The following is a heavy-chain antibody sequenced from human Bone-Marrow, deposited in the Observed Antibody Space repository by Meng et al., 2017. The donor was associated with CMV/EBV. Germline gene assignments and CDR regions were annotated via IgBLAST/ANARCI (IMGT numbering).Heavy chain of an antibody. J-gene: IGHJ3*02. CDR2: ISSSSSTI. V-gene: IGHV3-48*04. D-gene: IGHD3-3*01. CDR3: ARKDDFWSGYLSPSDAFDI. Sequence: GESLKISCAASGFTFSSYSMNRVRQAPGKGLEWVSYISSSSSTIYYADSVKGRFTISRDNAKNSLYLQMNSLRAEDTAVYYCARKDDFWSGYLSPSDAFDIWGQGTMVTVSS. CDR1: GFTFSSYS.